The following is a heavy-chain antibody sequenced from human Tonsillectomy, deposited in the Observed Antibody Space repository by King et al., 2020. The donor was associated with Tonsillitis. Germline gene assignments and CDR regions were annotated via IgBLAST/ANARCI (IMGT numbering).Heavy chain of an antibody. Sequence: QLVQSGGGLVQPGRSLRLSCAASGFTFDDYAMYWVRQAPGKGLEWVSGISWNSGSIGYADSVKGRFTISRDNAKNSLYLQMNSLRAEDTALYYCAKATITGTAAFDIWGQGTMVTVSS. D-gene: IGHD1-20*01. CDR2: ISWNSGSI. J-gene: IGHJ3*02. CDR3: AKATITGTAAFDI. V-gene: IGHV3-9*01. CDR1: GFTFDDYA.